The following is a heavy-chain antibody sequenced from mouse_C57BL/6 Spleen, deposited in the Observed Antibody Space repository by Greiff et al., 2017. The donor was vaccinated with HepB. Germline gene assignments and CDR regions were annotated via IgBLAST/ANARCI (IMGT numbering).Heavy chain of an antibody. Sequence: EVKLMESGEGLVKPGGSLKLSCAASGFTFSSYAMSWVRQTPEKRLEWVAYISSGGDYIYYADTVKGRFTISRDNARNTLYLQMSSLKSEDTAMYYCTRDYYVYYAMDYWGQGTSVTVSS. J-gene: IGHJ4*01. CDR1: GFTFSSYA. V-gene: IGHV5-9-1*02. CDR2: ISSGGDYI. D-gene: IGHD1-1*01. CDR3: TRDYYVYYAMDY.